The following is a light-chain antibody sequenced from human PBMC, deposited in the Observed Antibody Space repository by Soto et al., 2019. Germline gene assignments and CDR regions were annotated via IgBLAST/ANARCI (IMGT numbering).Light chain of an antibody. J-gene: IGKJ4*01. CDR1: SSVNSY. CDR2: DAS. CDR3: PLCRNLPLP. V-gene: IGKV3-11*01. Sequence: EIVFTPSPATLSLSSREKNTLSCRARSSVNSYLAWYQQKPCQAPRLLIYDASNRATGIPVSSSGRGSATAFIFPIRGLLPADFAVDSCPLCRNLPLPCGGGTKV.